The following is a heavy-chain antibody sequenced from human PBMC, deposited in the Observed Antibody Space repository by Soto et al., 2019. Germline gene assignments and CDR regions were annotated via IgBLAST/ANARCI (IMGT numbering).Heavy chain of an antibody. D-gene: IGHD1-1*01. CDR3: VRDGTKTLRDWFDP. Sequence: SETLSLTCTVSGASISGFYWCWIRKSAGKGLEWIGRIYATGTTDYNPSLKSRVMMLVETYKKQFSLKLRSVTATDTAVYYCVRDGTKTLRDWFDPWGQG. CDR1: GASISGFY. CDR2: IYATGTT. J-gene: IGHJ5*02. V-gene: IGHV4-4*07.